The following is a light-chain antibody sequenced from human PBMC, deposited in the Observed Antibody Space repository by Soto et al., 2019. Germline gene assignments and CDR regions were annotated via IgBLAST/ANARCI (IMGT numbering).Light chain of an antibody. J-gene: IGKJ3*01. CDR1: QDINNY. CDR3: QQYDNPHS. CDR2: DAS. Sequence: DIQMTQSPSSLSASVGDRVTITCQASQDINNYLNWYQQKPGKAPKVLIYDASNLEAGVPSRFSGSGSGTNFSVTIRGLQPEVFETYYYQQYDNPHSFAPGTKVDIK. V-gene: IGKV1-33*01.